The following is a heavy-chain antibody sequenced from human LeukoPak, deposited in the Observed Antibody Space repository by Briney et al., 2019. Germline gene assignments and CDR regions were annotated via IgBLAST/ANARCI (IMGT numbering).Heavy chain of an antibody. CDR1: GYTFTSYA. CDR3: ARDPSSSGYY. V-gene: IGHV1-2*02. D-gene: IGHD6-6*01. Sequence: ASVKVSCKASGYTFTSYAMHWVRQAPGQRLEWMGWINPNSGGTNYAQKFQGRVTMTRDTSISTAYMELSSLRFDDTAVYYCARDPSSSGYYWGQGTLVTVSS. CDR2: INPNSGGT. J-gene: IGHJ4*02.